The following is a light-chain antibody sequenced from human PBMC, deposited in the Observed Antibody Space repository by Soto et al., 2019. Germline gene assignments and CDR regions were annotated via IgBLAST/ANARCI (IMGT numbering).Light chain of an antibody. CDR3: QHYSSWPPIT. CDR2: AAS. Sequence: EIVMTQSPASLSVSPGESATLSCRASQSVTTNLAWYQQKPGQAPRLLIYAASTRVTGIPARFSGSGSGTEFTLTISSLQSEDFAIYYCQHYSSWPPITFGQGTRLEI. CDR1: QSVTTN. V-gene: IGKV3-15*01. J-gene: IGKJ5*01.